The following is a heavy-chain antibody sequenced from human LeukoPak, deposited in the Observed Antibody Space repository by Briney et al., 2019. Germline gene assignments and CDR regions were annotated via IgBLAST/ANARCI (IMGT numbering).Heavy chain of an antibody. CDR2: IYYSGST. V-gene: IGHV4-59*08. Sequence: SETLSLTCTVSGGSISSYYWSWIRQPPGKGLEWIGYIYYSGSTNYNPSLQSRVTISVDTSKNQFSLKLSSVTAADTAVYYCARHGLPMVRGVITYFDYWGQGTLVTVSS. CDR1: GGSISSYY. CDR3: ARHGLPMVRGVITYFDY. J-gene: IGHJ4*02. D-gene: IGHD3-10*01.